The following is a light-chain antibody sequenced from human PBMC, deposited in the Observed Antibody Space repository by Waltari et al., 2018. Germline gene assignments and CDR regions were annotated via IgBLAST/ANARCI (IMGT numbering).Light chain of an antibody. CDR3: QQSSSTPQDA. V-gene: IGKV1-39*01. CDR1: QSINNY. CDR2: AAS. Sequence: CRARQSINNYLKWYEQKPGKAPNLLIYAASSLHSGVPSRFSGSGSGTDFTLTISSLQADDVTTYYCQQSSSTPQDAFGQGTKLEIK. J-gene: IGKJ2*01.